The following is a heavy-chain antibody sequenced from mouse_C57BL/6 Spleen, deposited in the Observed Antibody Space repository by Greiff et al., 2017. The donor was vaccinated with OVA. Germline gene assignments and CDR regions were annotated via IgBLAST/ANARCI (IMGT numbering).Heavy chain of an antibody. D-gene: IGHD3-1*01. CDR1: GYSITSGYD. J-gene: IGHJ2*01. Sequence: EVQVVESGPGMVKPSQSLSLTCTVTGYSITSGYDWHWIRHFPGNKLEWMGYISYSGSTNYNPSLKSRISITHDTSKNHFFLKLNSVTTEDTATYYCARDPMGYGYFDYWGQGTTLTVSS. CDR3: ARDPMGYGYFDY. V-gene: IGHV3-1*01. CDR2: ISYSGST.